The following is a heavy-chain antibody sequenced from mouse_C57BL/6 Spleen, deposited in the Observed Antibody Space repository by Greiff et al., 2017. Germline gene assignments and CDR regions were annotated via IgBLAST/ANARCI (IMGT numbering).Heavy chain of an antibody. V-gene: IGHV5-6*02. J-gene: IGHJ4*01. CDR1: GFTFSSYG. CDR2: ISSGGSYT. Sequence: EVMLVESGGDLVKPGGSLKLSCAASGFTFSSYGMSWVRQTPDKRLAWVATISSGGSYTYYPASVKGRFTISRENAKITLYLQMSSLKAEDTVMYYCARHEDYGYAMDDWGQGTSVTVSS. D-gene: IGHD2-4*01. CDR3: ARHEDYGYAMDD.